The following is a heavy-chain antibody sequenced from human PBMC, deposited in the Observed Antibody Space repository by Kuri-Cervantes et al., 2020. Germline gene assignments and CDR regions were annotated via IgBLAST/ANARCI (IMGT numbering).Heavy chain of an antibody. D-gene: IGHD4-11*01. CDR2: ISRNSSKI. Sequence: SLKISCTASGFTFRSYGMSWVRQAPGKGLEWVSGISRNSSKIGYVDSVKGRFTISRDNAKNSLYLQMNSLRAEDTALYYCAKDWTTGVQFGYYYMDVWGKGTTVTVSS. V-gene: IGHV3-9*01. CDR1: GFTFRSYG. J-gene: IGHJ6*03. CDR3: AKDWTTGVQFGYYYMDV.